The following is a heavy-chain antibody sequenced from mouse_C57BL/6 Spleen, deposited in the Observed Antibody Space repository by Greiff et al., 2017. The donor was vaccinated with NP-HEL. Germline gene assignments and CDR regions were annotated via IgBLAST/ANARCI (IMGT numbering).Heavy chain of an antibody. CDR1: GYTFTDYE. CDR3: TRYYYAMDY. J-gene: IGHJ4*01. Sequence: VQLQQSGAELVRPGASVTLSCKASGYTFTDYEMHWVKQTPVHGLEWIGAIDPETGGTAYNQKFKGKAKLTADKSSSTAYMELRSLTAEASAVYYCTRYYYAMDYWGQGTSVTVSS. CDR2: IDPETGGT. V-gene: IGHV1-15*01.